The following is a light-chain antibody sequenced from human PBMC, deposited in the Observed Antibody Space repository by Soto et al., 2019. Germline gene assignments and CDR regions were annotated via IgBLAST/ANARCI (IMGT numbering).Light chain of an antibody. J-gene: IGLJ2*01. Sequence: QSVLTQPPSASGTPGQRVTISCSGSSSNIGSNYVFWYQHLPGTAPNLLIYRNNQRPSGVPDRFSGSKSGTSAALAISGLRSEDETDYYCAAWDDSLSAVVFGGGTQLTVL. CDR3: AAWDDSLSAVV. V-gene: IGLV1-47*01. CDR1: SSNIGSNY. CDR2: RNN.